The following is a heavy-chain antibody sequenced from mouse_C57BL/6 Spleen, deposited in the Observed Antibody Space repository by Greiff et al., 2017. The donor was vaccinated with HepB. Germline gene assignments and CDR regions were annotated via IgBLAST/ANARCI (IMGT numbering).Heavy chain of an antibody. V-gene: IGHV3-6*01. CDR2: ISYDGSN. J-gene: IGHJ1*03. Sequence: EVQLVESGPGLVKPSQSLSLTCSVTGYSITSGYYWNWIRQFPGNKLEWMGYISYDGSNNYNPSLKNRISITRDTSKNQFFLKLNSVTTEDTATYYCAREGGARYFDVWGTGTTVTVSS. CDR1: GYSITSGYY. CDR3: AREGGARYFDV. D-gene: IGHD1-3*01.